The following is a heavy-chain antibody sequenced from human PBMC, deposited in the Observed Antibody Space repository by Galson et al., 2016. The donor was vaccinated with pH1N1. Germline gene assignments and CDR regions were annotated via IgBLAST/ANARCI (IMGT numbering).Heavy chain of an antibody. CDR2: IYWNDDE. V-gene: IGHV2-5*01. Sequence: PALVKPTQTVALTCVFSGFSLTTTGEGVGWIRQPPGKALEWLAIIYWNDDERYSPSLENRLTISKDTSKNQVVLTMTNMDPVDTATYYCAHNSWPTVSRYNAFDIWGQGTKVTVSS. J-gene: IGHJ3*02. CDR3: AHNSWPTVSRYNAFDI. D-gene: IGHD2-2*02. CDR1: GFSLTTTGEG.